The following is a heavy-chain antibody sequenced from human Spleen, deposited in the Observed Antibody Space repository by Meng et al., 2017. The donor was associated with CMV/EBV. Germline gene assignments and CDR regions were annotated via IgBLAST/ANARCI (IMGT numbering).Heavy chain of an antibody. V-gene: IGHV3-48*03. CDR1: GFTFRNFD. CDR2: ISSSGSTI. J-gene: IGHJ4*02. D-gene: IGHD2-8*01. Sequence: GESLKISCAASGFTFRNFDMNWVRQAPGKGLEWVSYISSSGSTIYYADSVKGRLTISRDNAKNSLYLQMNSLRAEDTAVYYCAKGRRDESNIVLMVYDIMYYFDYWGQGTLVTVSS. CDR3: AKGRRDESNIVLMVYDIMYYFDY.